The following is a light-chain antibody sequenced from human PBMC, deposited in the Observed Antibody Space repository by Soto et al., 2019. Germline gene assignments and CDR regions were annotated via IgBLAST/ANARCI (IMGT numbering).Light chain of an antibody. CDR3: MQGLEGLIT. CDR1: XXLLHSSGYKY. CDR2: LGS. J-gene: IGKJ5*01. V-gene: IGKV2-28*01. Sequence: AVTWSQLSLPVXPGEXVSIXXXXSXXLLHSSGYKYLDWYLQKPGHAPRLLIYLGSNRAGGVPDRFSGSGSGTDFTLKINRVEAEDVGVYYCMQGLEGLITFGQGT.